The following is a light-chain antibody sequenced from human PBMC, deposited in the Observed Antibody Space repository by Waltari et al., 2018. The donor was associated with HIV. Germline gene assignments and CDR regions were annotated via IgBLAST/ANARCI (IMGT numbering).Light chain of an antibody. Sequence: QSALTQPPSVSGSPGQSVSISCSGTTSDVGFYDYVSWYQQYPGKAPKLIIFDVNQRPAGGPERFSGSKAGNTASLTISGLQTEDEADYFCCAYAAGHVSYVFGNGTAVAVL. CDR1: TSDVGFYDY. V-gene: IGLV2-11*01. J-gene: IGLJ1*01. CDR3: CAYAAGHVSYV. CDR2: DVN.